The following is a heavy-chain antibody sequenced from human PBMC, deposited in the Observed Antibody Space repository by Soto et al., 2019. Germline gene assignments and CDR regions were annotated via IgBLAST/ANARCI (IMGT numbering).Heavy chain of an antibody. CDR2: IYYSGST. Sequence: PSETLSLTCTVSGGSISSGGYYWSWIRQHPGKGLEWIGYIYYSGSTYYNPSLKSRVTISVDTSKNQFSLKLSSVTAADTAVYYCARDHGRYYYDSSALYYWGQGTLVTVSS. D-gene: IGHD3-22*01. J-gene: IGHJ4*02. V-gene: IGHV4-31*03. CDR3: ARDHGRYYYDSSALYY. CDR1: GGSISSGGYY.